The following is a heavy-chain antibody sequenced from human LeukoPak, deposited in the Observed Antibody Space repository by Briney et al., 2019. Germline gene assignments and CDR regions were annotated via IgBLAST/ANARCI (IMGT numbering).Heavy chain of an antibody. J-gene: IGHJ6*03. CDR2: IRYDGSNK. Sequence: GGSRRLSCAASGFTFSSYGMHWVRQAPGKGLEWVAFIRYDGSNKYYADSVKGRFTISRDNSKNTLYLQMNSLRAEDTAVYYCAKDRSLDYYYYMDVWGKGSTVTVSS. D-gene: IGHD3-16*02. CDR3: AKDRSLDYYYYMDV. CDR1: GFTFSSYG. V-gene: IGHV3-30*02.